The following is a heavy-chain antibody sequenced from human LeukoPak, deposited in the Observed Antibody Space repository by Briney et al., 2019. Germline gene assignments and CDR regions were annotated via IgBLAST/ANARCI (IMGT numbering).Heavy chain of an antibody. J-gene: IGHJ4*02. Sequence: SETLSLTCAVYGGSFSGYYWSWIRQPPGKGLERIGEINHSGSTNYNPSLKSRVTISVDTSKNQFSLKLSSVTAADTAVYYCARSGVAVATFLAWGQGTLVTVSS. CDR2: INHSGST. CDR3: ARSGVAVATFLA. CDR1: GGSFSGYY. D-gene: IGHD6-19*01. V-gene: IGHV4-34*01.